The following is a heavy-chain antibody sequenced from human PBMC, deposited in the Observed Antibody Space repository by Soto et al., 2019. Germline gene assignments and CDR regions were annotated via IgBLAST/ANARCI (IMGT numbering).Heavy chain of an antibody. CDR1: GGTFSTNP. CDR2: TGSGTGPG. Sequence: QVQLVQSGAEVKKPGSSVKVSCKASGGTFSTNPISWVRQAHGQGLEWMGGTGSGTGPGNHAQKFQGRITITVDKSKSTVYMELSSLSSEDTAVYYCARRDSGGFYRYFDSWGQGTLVTVSS. J-gene: IGHJ4*02. V-gene: IGHV1-69*06. CDR3: ARRDSGGFYRYFDS. D-gene: IGHD2-15*01.